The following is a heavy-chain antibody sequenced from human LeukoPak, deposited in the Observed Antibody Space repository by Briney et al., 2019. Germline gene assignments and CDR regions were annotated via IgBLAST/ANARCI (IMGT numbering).Heavy chain of an antibody. Sequence: GGSLRLSCEASAFTFSSFEMTWVRQAPGKGLEWVSYISAGGSTMYYADSVRGRFTVSRDNAKNSLYLQMNSLRVDDTAVYYCARDLRLVRGSSFDYWGQGSLVTVSS. CDR1: AFTFSSFE. CDR2: ISAGGSTM. CDR3: ARDLRLVRGSSFDY. D-gene: IGHD3-10*01. V-gene: IGHV3-48*03. J-gene: IGHJ4*02.